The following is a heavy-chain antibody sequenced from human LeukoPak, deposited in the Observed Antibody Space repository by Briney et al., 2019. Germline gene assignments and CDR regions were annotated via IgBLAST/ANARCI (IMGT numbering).Heavy chain of an antibody. CDR2: INAGNGNT. CDR3: ARDGYYYDSSGYSDFDY. V-gene: IGHV1-3*01. J-gene: IGHJ4*02. D-gene: IGHD3-22*01. CDR1: GYTFTSYA. Sequence: ASVKVSCKASGYTFTSYAMHWVRQAPGQRLEWMGWINAGNGNTKYSQKFQGRVTITRDTSASTAYMELSSLRSEDTAVYYCARDGYYYDSSGYSDFDYWGQGTLVTVSS.